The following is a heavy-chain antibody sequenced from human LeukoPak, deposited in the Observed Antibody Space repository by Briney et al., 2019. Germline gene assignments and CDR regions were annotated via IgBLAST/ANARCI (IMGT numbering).Heavy chain of an antibody. CDR1: GGSISSYY. Sequence: SETLSLTCTVSGGSISSYYWSWIRQPPGKGLEWIGYIYYSGSTNYNPSLKSRVTISVDTSKNQFSLKLSSVTAADTAVYYCASTNYYDSTYNFDYWGQGTLVTVSS. J-gene: IGHJ4*02. CDR2: IYYSGST. CDR3: ASTNYYDSTYNFDY. D-gene: IGHD3-22*01. V-gene: IGHV4-59*08.